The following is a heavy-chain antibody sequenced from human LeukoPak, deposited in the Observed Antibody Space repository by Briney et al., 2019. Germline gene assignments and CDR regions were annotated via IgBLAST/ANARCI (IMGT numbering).Heavy chain of an antibody. CDR2: ISSSSYI. CDR3: ARDRSGGTNASDI. CDR1: GFTFSSYS. Sequence: GGSLRLSCAASGFTFSSYSMNWVRQAPGKGLEWVSSISSSSYIYYADSVKGRFTISRDNAKNSLYLQMNSLRAEDTAVYYCARDRSGGTNASDIWGQGTMVTVSS. J-gene: IGHJ3*02. V-gene: IGHV3-21*01. D-gene: IGHD3-16*01.